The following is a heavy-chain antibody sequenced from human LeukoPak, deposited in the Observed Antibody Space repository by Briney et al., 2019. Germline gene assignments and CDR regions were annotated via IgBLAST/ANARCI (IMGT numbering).Heavy chain of an antibody. CDR2: INTNTGNP. CDR3: AKEGQYSSSWYLGY. CDR1: GYTFTTYA. V-gene: IGHV7-4-1*02. J-gene: IGHJ4*02. Sequence: ASVKVSCKASGYTFTTYAMNWVRQAPGQGLEWMGWINTNTGNPTYAQGFTGRFVFSLDTSVSTAYLQISSLKAEDTAVYYCAKEGQYSSSWYLGYWGQGTLVTVFS. D-gene: IGHD6-13*01.